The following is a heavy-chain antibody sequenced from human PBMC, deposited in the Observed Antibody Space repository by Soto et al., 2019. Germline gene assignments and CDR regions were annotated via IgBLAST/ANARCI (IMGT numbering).Heavy chain of an antibody. CDR2: ISAYIGNT. V-gene: IGHV1-18*01. CDR1: GYTFTSYG. CDR3: ARGNSYYYDSSGSNFDY. Sequence: GASVKVSCKASGYTFTSYGISWVRQAPGQGLEWMGWISAYIGNTNYAQKLQGRVTMTTDTSTSTAYMELRSLRSDDTAVYYCARGNSYYYDSSGSNFDYWGQGTLVTVSS. D-gene: IGHD3-22*01. J-gene: IGHJ4*02.